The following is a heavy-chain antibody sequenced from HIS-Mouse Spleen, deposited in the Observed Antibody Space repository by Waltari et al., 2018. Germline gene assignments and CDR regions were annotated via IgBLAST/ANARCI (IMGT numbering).Heavy chain of an antibody. V-gene: IGHV4-34*01. Sequence: QVQLQQWGAGLLKPSETLSLTCAVYGGSFSGYYWSWIRQPPGKGLEWIGEINHSGSTNYNPSLKRRVTISVDTSKNQFSLKLSSVTAADTAVYYCARAGGQLVDYWGQGTLVTVSS. CDR1: GGSFSGYY. CDR3: ARAGGQLVDY. CDR2: INHSGST. J-gene: IGHJ4*02. D-gene: IGHD6-6*01.